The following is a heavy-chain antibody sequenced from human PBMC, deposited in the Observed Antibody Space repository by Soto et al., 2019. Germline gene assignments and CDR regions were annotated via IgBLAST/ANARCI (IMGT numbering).Heavy chain of an antibody. CDR1: GFTCSSYA. CDR3: AKWSLEVYPVRGPFDY. D-gene: IGHD1-1*01. CDR2: ISGSGGST. Sequence: GSLRLSCAAAGFTCSSYAMSWVRQAPGKGLEWVSAISGSGGSTYYADSVKGRFTISRDNSKNTLYLQMNSLRAEDTAVYYCAKWSLEVYPVRGPFDYCVQGTLVTVPS. J-gene: IGHJ4*02. V-gene: IGHV3-23*01.